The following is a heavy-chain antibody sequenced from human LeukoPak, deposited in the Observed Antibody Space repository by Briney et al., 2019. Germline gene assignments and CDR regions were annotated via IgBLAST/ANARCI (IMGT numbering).Heavy chain of an antibody. CDR3: ARGIAVAGTRDAFDI. CDR2: ISSSSSYI. J-gene: IGHJ3*02. CDR1: GFTFSSYS. Sequence: GGSLRLSFEASGFTFSSYSRNGVRQPPGKGLEGVSSISSSSSYIYYADSVKGRFTISRDNAKNSLYLQMNSLRAEDTAVYYCARGIAVAGTRDAFDIWGQGTMVTVSS. D-gene: IGHD6-19*01. V-gene: IGHV3-21*01.